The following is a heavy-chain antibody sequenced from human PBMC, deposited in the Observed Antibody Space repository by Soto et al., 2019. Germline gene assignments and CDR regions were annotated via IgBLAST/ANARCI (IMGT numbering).Heavy chain of an antibody. D-gene: IGHD3-22*01. CDR3: AREIRHYYDSSGSLAWFDP. J-gene: IGHJ5*02. Sequence: PSWTLSLTRTVSVGSISSYYWSWIRQPPGKGLEWIGYIYYSGSTNYNPSLKSRVTISVDTSKNQFSLKLSSVTAADTAVYYCAREIRHYYDSSGSLAWFDPWGQGTLVLVSS. V-gene: IGHV4-59*01. CDR2: IYYSGST. CDR1: VGSISSYY.